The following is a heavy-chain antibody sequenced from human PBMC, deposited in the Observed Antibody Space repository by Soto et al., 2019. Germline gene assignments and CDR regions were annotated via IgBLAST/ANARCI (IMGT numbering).Heavy chain of an antibody. CDR1: GVTFNFYY. D-gene: IGHD1-26*01. CDR2: IKNDGRST. Sequence: VGSLILSCPASGVTFNFYYMYWVRQAPGKGLVWVSHIKNDGRSTSYADSVEGRFTISRDNAKSTLYLQMNSLRVDDTAVYFCARGFRFGSSYPIDYWGQGSLVTVSA. CDR3: ARGFRFGSSYPIDY. J-gene: IGHJ4*02. V-gene: IGHV3-74*01.